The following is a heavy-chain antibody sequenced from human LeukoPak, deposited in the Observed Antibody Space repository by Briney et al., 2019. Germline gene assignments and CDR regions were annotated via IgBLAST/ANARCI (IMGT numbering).Heavy chain of an antibody. V-gene: IGHV1-2*02. D-gene: IGHD5-12*01. J-gene: IGHJ4*02. CDR2: INSNSGAT. CDR1: GYTFTGYY. CDR3: ARDGSLAY. Sequence: ASVKVSCKASGYTFTGYYIHWVRQAPGQGLEWMGWINSNSGATNYAQKFQGRVTMTRDTSISTAYMELTRLASDDTAVYYCARDGSLAYWGQGTLATVSS.